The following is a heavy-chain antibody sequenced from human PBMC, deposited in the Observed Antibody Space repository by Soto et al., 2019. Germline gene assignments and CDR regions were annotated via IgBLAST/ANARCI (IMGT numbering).Heavy chain of an antibody. CDR1: GYTFTSYY. V-gene: IGHV1-46*01. J-gene: IGHJ5*02. CDR3: AREYPASSGYQNWFDP. D-gene: IGHD3-22*01. Sequence: ASVKVSCKASGYTFTSYYMHWVRQAPGQGLEWMGIINPSGGSTSYAQKFQGRVTMTRDTSTSTVYMELSSLRSEDTAVYYCAREYPASSGYQNWFDPWGQGTLVTVSS. CDR2: INPSGGST.